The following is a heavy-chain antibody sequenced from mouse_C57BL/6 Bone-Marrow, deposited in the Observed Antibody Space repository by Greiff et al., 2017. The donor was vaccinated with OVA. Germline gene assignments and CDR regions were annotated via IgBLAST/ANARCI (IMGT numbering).Heavy chain of an antibody. CDR1: GYTFTSYW. CDR2: IDPSDSYT. J-gene: IGHJ3*01. Sequence: QVQLQQPGAELVKPGASVKLSCKASGYTFTSYWMQWVKQRPGQGLEWIGEIDPSDSYTNYNQKLKGKATLNVDTSSSTAYMQLSSLTSEDSAVYYCASAVFAYWGQGTLVTVSA. V-gene: IGHV1-50*01. CDR3: ASAVFAY.